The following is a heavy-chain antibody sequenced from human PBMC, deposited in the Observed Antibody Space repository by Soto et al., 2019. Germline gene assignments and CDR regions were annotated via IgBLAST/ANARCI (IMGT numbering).Heavy chain of an antibody. Sequence: SVKVSCKASGFTFTSSAVQWVRQARGQRLEWIGWIVVGSGNTNYAQKFQERVTITRDMSTSTAYMELSSLRSEDTAVYYCAAEVVVAATYYYYGMDVWGQGTTVTVSS. CDR2: IVVGSGNT. CDR1: GFTFTSSA. J-gene: IGHJ6*02. CDR3: AAEVVVAATYYYYGMDV. V-gene: IGHV1-58*01. D-gene: IGHD2-15*01.